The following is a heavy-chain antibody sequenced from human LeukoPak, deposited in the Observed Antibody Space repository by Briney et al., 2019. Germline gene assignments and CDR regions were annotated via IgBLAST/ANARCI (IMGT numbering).Heavy chain of an antibody. CDR1: GFTFDDYG. D-gene: IGHD3-22*01. V-gene: IGHV3-23*01. CDR2: ISGSGGST. Sequence: PGGSLRLSCAASGFTFDDYGMSWVRQAPGKGLEWVSAISGSGGSTYYADSVKGRFTISRDNSKNTLYLQMNSLRAEDTAVYYCAKLVFGDSSGFVGYWGQGTLVTVSS. J-gene: IGHJ4*02. CDR3: AKLVFGDSSGFVGY.